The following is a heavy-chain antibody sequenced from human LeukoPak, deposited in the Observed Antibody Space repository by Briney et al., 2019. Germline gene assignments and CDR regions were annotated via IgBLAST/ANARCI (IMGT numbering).Heavy chain of an antibody. J-gene: IGHJ2*01. CDR1: GGSISSSSYY. Sequence: KPSETLSLTCTVSGGSISSSSYYWSWIRQPPGKGLVWTGNIFCSGGANYNPSLKSRVTISVDTSKNQFSLKLTSVTAADTAVYYCARVYYSNSYDYWYFDLWGRGTLVTVSS. V-gene: IGHV4-61*01. CDR2: IFCSGGA. D-gene: IGHD6-13*01. CDR3: ARVYYSNSYDYWYFDL.